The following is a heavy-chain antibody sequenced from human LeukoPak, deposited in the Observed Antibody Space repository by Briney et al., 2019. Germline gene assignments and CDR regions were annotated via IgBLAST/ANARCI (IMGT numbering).Heavy chain of an antibody. CDR2: IGGSGGST. V-gene: IGHV3-23*01. J-gene: IGHJ4*02. CDR1: GFSFSSYT. D-gene: IGHD6-19*01. Sequence: GGSLRLSCAASGFSFSSYTMSWVRQAPGEGLEWVSAIGGSGGSTYYADSVKGRFTISRDNSKNTLYLQMNSLRAEDTAVYYCAKDLSYSSGWFDYWGQGTLVTVSS. CDR3: AKDLSYSSGWFDY.